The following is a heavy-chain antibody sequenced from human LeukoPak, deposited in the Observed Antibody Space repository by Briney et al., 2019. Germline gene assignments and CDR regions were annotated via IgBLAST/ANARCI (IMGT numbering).Heavy chain of an antibody. J-gene: IGHJ4*02. D-gene: IGHD3-10*01. Sequence: GGSLRLSCAASGFTFSSYSMNWVRQAPGKGLEWVSSISSSSSYIYYADSVKGRFTISRDNAKNSLYLQMNSLRAEDTAVYYCARDLRITMVRGVNEDYWGQGTLVTVSS. CDR2: ISSSSSYI. V-gene: IGHV3-21*01. CDR1: GFTFSSYS. CDR3: ARDLRITMVRGVNEDY.